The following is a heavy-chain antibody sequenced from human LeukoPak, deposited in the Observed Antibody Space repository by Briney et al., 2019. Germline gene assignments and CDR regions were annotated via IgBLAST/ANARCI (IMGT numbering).Heavy chain of an antibody. J-gene: IGHJ5*02. V-gene: IGHV1-2*02. CDR2: INPNNGGT. D-gene: IGHD6-19*01. CDR1: GYTFTGYY. CDR3: ARGRNIAVAGTRWFDP. Sequence: ASVKVSCKASGYTFTGYYMHWVRQAPGQGLEWMGWINPNNGGTNYAQKFQGRVTMTRDTSISTAYMELSRLRSDDTAVYYCARGRNIAVAGTRWFDPWGQGTLVTVSS.